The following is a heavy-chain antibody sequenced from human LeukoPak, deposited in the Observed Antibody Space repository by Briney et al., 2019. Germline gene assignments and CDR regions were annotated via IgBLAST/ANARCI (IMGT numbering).Heavy chain of an antibody. V-gene: IGHV4-59*08. D-gene: IGHD2-15*01. CDR2: VHYSGST. J-gene: IGHJ4*02. CDR3: ARLSGGSLIY. CDR1: GGSISTYS. Sequence: PSETLSLTCTVSGGSISTYSWTWVRQPPGKGLEWVGYVHYSGSTDYNSSLKSRVTISLDTSNNQFTLRLKYATAADTAVYYCARLSGGSLIYWGQGTLVTVSS.